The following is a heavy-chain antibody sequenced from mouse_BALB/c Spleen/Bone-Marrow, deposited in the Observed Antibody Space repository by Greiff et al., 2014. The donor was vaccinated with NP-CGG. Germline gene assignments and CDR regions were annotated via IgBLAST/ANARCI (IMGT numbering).Heavy chain of an antibody. J-gene: IGHJ1*01. CDR3: ARYYNYYFDV. Sequence: QVHVKQSGAEVVEPGASVRLSCKTSGYTFTNYWMHWVKQRPGQGLEWIGDINPSNGRATYSEKFKSKATLTVDTSSSTAYMQLSSLTSEDSAVYYCARYYNYYFDVWGAGTTVTVSS. CDR1: GYTFTNYW. CDR2: INPSNGRA. V-gene: IGHV1S81*02. D-gene: IGHD1-1*01.